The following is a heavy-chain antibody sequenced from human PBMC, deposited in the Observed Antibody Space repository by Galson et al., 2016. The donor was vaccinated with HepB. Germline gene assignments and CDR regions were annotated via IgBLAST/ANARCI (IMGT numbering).Heavy chain of an antibody. CDR3: GGSGGPGTVDY. J-gene: IGHJ4*02. CDR1: GFTFSTYW. D-gene: IGHD2-8*02. CDR2: INEGGGER. V-gene: IGHV3-7*03. Sequence: SLRLSCAASGFTFSTYWMSWVRQAPGKGLECVANINEGGGERYYVGSVEGRFTISRDNAKNLLYLQMNSLRAEDTAVYYCGGSGGPGTVDYWGQGTLVTVSS.